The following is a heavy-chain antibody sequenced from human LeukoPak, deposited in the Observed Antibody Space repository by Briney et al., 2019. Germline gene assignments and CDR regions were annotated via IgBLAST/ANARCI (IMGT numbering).Heavy chain of an antibody. J-gene: IGHJ4*02. CDR3: ARGGPWSSSWTLEY. CDR2: VYTGGNT. D-gene: IGHD6-13*01. Sequence: GGSLRLSCTASGFTVSNNYRSWVRHAPGLGLEWRSVVYTGGNTYCADSVKERFTISRDFCKNTLYLKMNSLRAEDTAVYYCARGGPWSSSWTLEYWGQGSLVTVSS. V-gene: IGHV3-53*01. CDR1: GFTVSNNY.